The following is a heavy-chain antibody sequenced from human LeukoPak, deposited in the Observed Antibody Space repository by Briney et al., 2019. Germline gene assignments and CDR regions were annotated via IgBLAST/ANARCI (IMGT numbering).Heavy chain of an antibody. CDR1: GGSISSNNYF. V-gene: IGHV4-39*07. J-gene: IGHJ4*02. CDR3: ANAKGNFIVDY. Sequence: SETQSLTCTVSGGSISSNNYFWGWIRHPPGKWLEWIGSIYDSGSTYYNPSLKSRVTISVDTFKNQFSLKLSSVTAAATAVYYCANAKGNFIVDYWGQGTLVTVSS. CDR2: IYDSGST. D-gene: IGHD2-21*01.